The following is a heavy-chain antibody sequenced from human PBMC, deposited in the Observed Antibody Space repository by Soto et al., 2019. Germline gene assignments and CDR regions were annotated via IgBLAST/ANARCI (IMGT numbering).Heavy chain of an antibody. CDR3: ARRGGVVSTSNWFDP. CDR2: IYYNGNT. V-gene: IGHV4-59*08. CDR1: GGSISSYY. Sequence: QVQLQESGPGLVKPSETLSLTCTVSGGSISSYYWTWIRQPPGKGLEWIGCIYYNGNTNYNPSLKSRVTLSLDTSKKQFSLKLTSMTAADTAVYYCARRGGVVSTSNWFDPWGQGTLVTVSS. J-gene: IGHJ5*02. D-gene: IGHD3-3*01.